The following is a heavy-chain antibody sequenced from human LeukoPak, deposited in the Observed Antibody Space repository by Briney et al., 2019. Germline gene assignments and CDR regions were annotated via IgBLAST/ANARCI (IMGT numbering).Heavy chain of an antibody. CDR1: GFTFSSYS. D-gene: IGHD5-12*01. CDR3: ARDRGYSGYAPFDP. J-gene: IGHJ5*02. V-gene: IGHV3-21*01. CDR2: ISSSSSYI. Sequence: GGSLRLSCAASGFTFSSYSMNWVRQAPGRGLEWVSSISSSSSYIYYADSVKGRFTISRDNAKNSLYLQMNSLRAEDTAVYYCARDRGYSGYAPFDPWGREPWSPSPQ.